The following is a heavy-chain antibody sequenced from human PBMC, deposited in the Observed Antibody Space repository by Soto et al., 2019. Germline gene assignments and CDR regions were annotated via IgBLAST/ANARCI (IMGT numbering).Heavy chain of an antibody. J-gene: IGHJ4*02. Sequence: PSETLSLTCTVSGGSISSSSYYWGWIRQPPGKGLEWIGSIYYSGSTYYNPSLKSRVTISVDTSKNQFSLKLSSVTATDTAVYYCARARSASGSLYFDFWGQGTLVTSPQ. D-gene: IGHD3-10*01. CDR3: ARARSASGSLYFDF. CDR2: IYYSGST. V-gene: IGHV4-39*01. CDR1: GGSISSSSYY.